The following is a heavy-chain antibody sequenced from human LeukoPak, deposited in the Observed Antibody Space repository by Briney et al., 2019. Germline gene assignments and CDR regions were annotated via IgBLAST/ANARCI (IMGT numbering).Heavy chain of an antibody. J-gene: IGHJ4*02. Sequence: ASVKVSCKASGYTFTSYYMHWVRQAPGQGLEWMGIINPSGGSTSYTQKFQGSVTMTRDTSTTTVYMELSSLRSQDTAVYYCARHKEVGDYYYFDYWGQGTLVTVSS. CDR3: ARHKEVGDYYYFDY. CDR1: GYTFTSYY. CDR2: INPSGGST. D-gene: IGHD2/OR15-2a*01. V-gene: IGHV1-46*01.